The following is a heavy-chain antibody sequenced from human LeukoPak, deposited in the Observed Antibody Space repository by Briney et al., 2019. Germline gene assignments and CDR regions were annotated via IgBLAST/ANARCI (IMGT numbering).Heavy chain of an antibody. Sequence: GASVTDSLKSSGYSYIICSIRWVRQAPGQGREWMGWISGYNGKTNYAQKFQGRVTLKTDTSRRTTYMELRTRKSDATPMYSCARSTDWNNALGWVGPGGEVTVVDASS. J-gene: IGHJ5*02. D-gene: IGHD1/OR15-1a*01. CDR1: GYSYIICS. CDR2: ISGYNGKT. CDR3: ARSTDWNNALGWVGP. V-gene: IGHV1-18*01.